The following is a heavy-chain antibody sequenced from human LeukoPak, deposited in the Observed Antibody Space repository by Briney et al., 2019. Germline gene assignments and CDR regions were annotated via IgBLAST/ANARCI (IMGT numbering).Heavy chain of an antibody. CDR1: GIAVTGNY. Sequence: GGSLTLSCAASGIAVTGNYMSWVRQPPGKGLEWVSFISINTDTFYADSVRGRFTISRDSSENTLFLQMNSLRDEDSAVYYCAIAQSWDELFDSWGQGTLVTVSS. CDR3: AIAQSWDELFDS. D-gene: IGHD1-26*01. J-gene: IGHJ4*02. V-gene: IGHV3-53*01. CDR2: ISINTDT.